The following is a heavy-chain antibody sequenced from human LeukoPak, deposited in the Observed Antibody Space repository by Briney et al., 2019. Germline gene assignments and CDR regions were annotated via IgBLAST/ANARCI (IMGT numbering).Heavy chain of an antibody. V-gene: IGHV3-30*04. CDR1: GFTSSIYP. D-gene: IGHD3-22*01. Sequence: GGSLRLSCAASGFTSSIYPMHWVRQAPGKGLEWVAVIAYGGSYKYYADSVKGRFTISRDNSKNTLYLQMNSLRAEDTAVYYCARQYYYDSSGYLGDAFDIWGQGTMVTVSS. CDR2: IAYGGSYK. J-gene: IGHJ3*02. CDR3: ARQYYYDSSGYLGDAFDI.